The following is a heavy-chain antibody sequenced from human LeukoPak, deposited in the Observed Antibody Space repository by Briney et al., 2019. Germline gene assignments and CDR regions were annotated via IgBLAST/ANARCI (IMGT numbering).Heavy chain of an antibody. CDR1: GYTFTNYD. V-gene: IGHV1-18*01. Sequence: ASVKVSCKASGYTFTNYDISWVRQAPGQGLEWMGWISAYNGNTNYAQKLQGRVTMTTDTSTSTAYMELRSLRSDDTAVYYCARWGPDYEYSSRYYYYMDVWGKGTTVTVS. D-gene: IGHD6-13*01. J-gene: IGHJ6*03. CDR2: ISAYNGNT. CDR3: ARWGPDYEYSSRYYYYMDV.